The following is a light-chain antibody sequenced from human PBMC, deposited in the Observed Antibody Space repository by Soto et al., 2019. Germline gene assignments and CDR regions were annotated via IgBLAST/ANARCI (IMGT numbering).Light chain of an antibody. CDR1: QSVRSSY. V-gene: IGKV3-20*01. J-gene: IGKJ2*01. CDR3: QQYGSSAYP. CDR2: GAS. Sequence: EIGLTQSPGTLSLSPGERATLSCRASQSVRSSYLAWYQQKPGQAPRLLIYGASSRATGIPDRFSGTGSGTDFTLTISRLEPEDFAVYYCQQYGSSAYPFGQGTKLEIK.